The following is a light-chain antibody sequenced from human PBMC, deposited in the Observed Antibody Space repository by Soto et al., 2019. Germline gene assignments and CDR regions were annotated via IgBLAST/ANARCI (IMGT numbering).Light chain of an antibody. J-gene: IGKJ3*01. CDR2: ATS. CDR1: QAIHSY. CDR3: QQRET. Sequence: DIPMTQSPSSLSASVGDRVTITCRASQAIHSYLNWYQQKPGKAPNLLIFATSTLQSGVPSRFSVSGSGTDFTLTISSLQPEDFATYYCQQRETFGPGTKVDIK. V-gene: IGKV1-39*01.